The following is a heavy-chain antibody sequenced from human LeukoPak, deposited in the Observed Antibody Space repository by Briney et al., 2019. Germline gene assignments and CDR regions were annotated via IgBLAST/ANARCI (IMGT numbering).Heavy chain of an antibody. V-gene: IGHV3-11*06. D-gene: IGHD5-18*01. CDR2: ISSSSSYT. CDR1: GFTFSDYY. Sequence: GGSLRLSCAASGFTFSDYYMSWIRQAPGKGLEWVSYISSSSSYTNYADSVKGRFTISRDNAKNSLYLQMNSLRAEDTAVYYCASPAIRGYSYGYDYWGQGTLVTASS. CDR3: ASPAIRGYSYGYDY. J-gene: IGHJ4*02.